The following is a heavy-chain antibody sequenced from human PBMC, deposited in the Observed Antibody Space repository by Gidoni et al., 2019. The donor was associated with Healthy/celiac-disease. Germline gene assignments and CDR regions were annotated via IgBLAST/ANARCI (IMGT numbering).Heavy chain of an antibody. J-gene: IGHJ4*02. CDR2: IKSKTDGGTT. V-gene: IGHV3-15*01. CDR1: GFTFSNAW. CDR3: TTNYYDSSGYDD. Sequence: EVPLVESGGGLVKPGGSLRLSCAASGFTFSNAWMSWVRQAPGKGLEWVGRIKSKTDGGTTDYAAPVKGRFTISRDDSKNTLYLQMNSLKTEDTAVYYCTTNYYDSSGYDDWGQGTLVTVSS. D-gene: IGHD3-22*01.